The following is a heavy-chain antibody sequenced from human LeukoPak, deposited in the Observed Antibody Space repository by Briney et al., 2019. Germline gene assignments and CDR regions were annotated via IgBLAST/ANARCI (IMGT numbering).Heavy chain of an antibody. V-gene: IGHV3-33*01. CDR2: IWYDGSNK. CDR1: GFTFSSYG. Sequence: GRSLRLSCAASGFTFSSYGMHWVRQAPGKGLEWVAVIWYDGSNKYYADSVKGRFTISRDNSKNTLYLQMNSLRAEDTAVYYCARDERIAAAGPVYFDYWGQGTLVTVSS. J-gene: IGHJ4*02. CDR3: ARDERIAAAGPVYFDY. D-gene: IGHD6-13*01.